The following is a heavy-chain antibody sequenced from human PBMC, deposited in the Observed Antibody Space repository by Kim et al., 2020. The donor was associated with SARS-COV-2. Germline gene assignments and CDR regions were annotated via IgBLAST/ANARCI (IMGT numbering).Heavy chain of an antibody. CDR3: ARLPTSGQWPIFDP. J-gene: IGHJ5*02. D-gene: IGHD6-19*01. Sequence: ASVKVSCKASGYAFTTYGISWVRQAPGQGLEWIGWINTYDYYTKYEEKFQSRVTMTKDTSTSTAYMELRSLRSDDTAVYYCARLPTSGQWPIFDPWGQGTLVIVSS. CDR2: INTYDYYT. CDR1: GYAFTTYG. V-gene: IGHV1-18*04.